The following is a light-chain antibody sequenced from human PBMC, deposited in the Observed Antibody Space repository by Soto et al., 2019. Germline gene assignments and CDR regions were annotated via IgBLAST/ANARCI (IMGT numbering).Light chain of an antibody. CDR2: GAS. CDR3: QQYGRAPRT. Sequence: VVLTQSPGTLSLSPGERATLSCRASENINSNYLAWYQQKPGQAPRLLIYGASSSATGIPDRFSGSGSGTDFTLTISILEPEDLAVYYCQQYGRAPRTFGQGTKLEIK. J-gene: IGKJ2*01. CDR1: ENINSNY. V-gene: IGKV3-20*01.